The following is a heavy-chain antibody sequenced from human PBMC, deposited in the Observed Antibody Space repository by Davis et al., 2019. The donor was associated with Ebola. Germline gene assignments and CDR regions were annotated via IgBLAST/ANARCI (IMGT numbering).Heavy chain of an antibody. D-gene: IGHD6-6*01. V-gene: IGHV3-23*01. CDR1: GFAFSSDA. CDR3: AHGGSYSNSYHDAFDI. CDR2: IPGGGENT. Sequence: GESPKTPCAASGFAFSSDAIRRVRQAPGKGLEWVADIPGGGENTNYADSVKGRFTISRDNSKNTLYLQVNSLRAEDTAVYYCAHGGSYSNSYHDAFDIWGQGTMVSVSS. J-gene: IGHJ3*02.